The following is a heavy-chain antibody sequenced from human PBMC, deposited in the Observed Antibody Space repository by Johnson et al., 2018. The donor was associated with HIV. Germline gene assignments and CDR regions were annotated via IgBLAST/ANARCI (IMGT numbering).Heavy chain of an antibody. CDR2: LYSGGST. J-gene: IGHJ3*02. Sequence: MQLVESGGGVVRPGGSLRLSCAASGFTFDDYGMSWVRQAPGKGLEWVTVLYSGGSTYYADSVKGRFTISRDKYKNTLYLQMNSLRADDTAVYYCARTTRMVGAFDIWGQGTMVTVSS. CDR1: GFTFDDYG. D-gene: IGHD2-15*01. V-gene: IGHV3-66*02. CDR3: ARTTRMVGAFDI.